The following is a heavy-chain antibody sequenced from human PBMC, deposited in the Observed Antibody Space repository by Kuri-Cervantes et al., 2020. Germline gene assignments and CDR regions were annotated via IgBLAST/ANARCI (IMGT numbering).Heavy chain of an antibody. CDR1: GFTFSSYW. CDR3: ARDRFQSRPPYYYGMDV. J-gene: IGHJ6*02. Sequence: GESLKISSAASGFTFSSYWMHWVRQAPGKGLVWVSRINSDGSSTSYADSVKGRFTISRDNAKNSLYLQMNSLRAEDTAVYYCARDRFQSRPPYYYGMDVRGQGTTVTVSS. CDR2: INSDGSST. V-gene: IGHV3-74*01. D-gene: IGHD3-16*01.